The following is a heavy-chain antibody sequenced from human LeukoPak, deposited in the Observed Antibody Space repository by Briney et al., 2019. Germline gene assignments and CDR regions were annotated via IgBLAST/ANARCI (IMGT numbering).Heavy chain of an antibody. Sequence: GRSLRLSCAASGFTFDDYAMHWVRQAPGKGLEWVSGISWNSGSIGYADSVKGRFTISRDNAKNSLYLQMNSLRAEDTAVYYCARDKGARGVIGAFDIWGQETMVTVSS. D-gene: IGHD3-10*01. CDR2: ISWNSGSI. CDR3: ARDKGARGVIGAFDI. J-gene: IGHJ3*02. CDR1: GFTFDDYA. V-gene: IGHV3-9*01.